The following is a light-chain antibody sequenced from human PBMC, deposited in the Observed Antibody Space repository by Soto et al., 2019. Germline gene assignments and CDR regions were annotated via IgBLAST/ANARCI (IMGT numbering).Light chain of an antibody. CDR2: EVS. V-gene: IGLV2-8*01. CDR3: SSYAGSNNLGV. J-gene: IGLJ1*01. Sequence: QSVLTQPPSASGSPGQSVPISCTGTSSDVGGYNYVSWYQQHPGKAPKLMIYEVSKRPSRVPDRFSGSKSGNTASLTVSGLQAEDEADYYCSSYAGSNNLGVFGTGTKVTVL. CDR1: SSDVGGYNY.